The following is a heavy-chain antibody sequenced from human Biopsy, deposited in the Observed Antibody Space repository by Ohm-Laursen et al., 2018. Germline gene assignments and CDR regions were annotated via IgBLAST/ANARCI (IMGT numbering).Heavy chain of an antibody. CDR2: IIPMFGIT. Sequence: SVKVSCKSSRVTFSSYAVSWVRQAPGQGLEWMGGIIPMFGITNYAQKFQGRLSITADKSTTAAYLELSGLRSEDTAVYYCASHVTYNFNGGLDYLGHGTLVTVSS. CDR1: RVTFSSYA. D-gene: IGHD1-14*01. V-gene: IGHV1-69*10. CDR3: ASHVTYNFNGGLDY. J-gene: IGHJ4*01.